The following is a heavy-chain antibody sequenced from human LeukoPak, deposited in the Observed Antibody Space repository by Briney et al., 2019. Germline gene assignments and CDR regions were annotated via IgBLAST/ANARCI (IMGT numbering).Heavy chain of an antibody. CDR3: ARSVVVREDYYYYYYMDV. CDR1: GGSISSYY. D-gene: IGHD3-22*01. Sequence: PSETLSLTCTVSGGSISSYYWSWIRQPAGKGLEWIGRIYTSGSTNYNPSLKSRVTMSVDTSKNQFSLKLSSVTAADTAVYYCARSVVVREDYYYYYYMDVWGKGTTVTISS. CDR2: IYTSGST. V-gene: IGHV4-4*07. J-gene: IGHJ6*03.